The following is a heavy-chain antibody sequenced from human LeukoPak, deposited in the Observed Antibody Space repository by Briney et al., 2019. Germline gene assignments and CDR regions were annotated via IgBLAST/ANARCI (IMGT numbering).Heavy chain of an antibody. J-gene: IGHJ5*02. Sequence: PSETLSLTCTVSGGSISSYYWSWIRQPPRKGLEWIGYISYNGSTNYNPSLKSRVTISVDTSKNQFSLKLTSVTAADTAVYYCARHSICFDPWGQGTLVTVSS. V-gene: IGHV4-59*08. CDR3: ARHSICFDP. CDR1: GGSISSYY. CDR2: ISYNGST.